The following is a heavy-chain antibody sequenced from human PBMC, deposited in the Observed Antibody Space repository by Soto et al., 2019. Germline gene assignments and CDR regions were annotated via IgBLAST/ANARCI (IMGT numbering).Heavy chain of an antibody. V-gene: IGHV1-8*01. CDR3: AREASSSDGLDP. CDR1: GYTFTSYD. Sequence: GSSVKVSCKASGYTFTSYDINWVRPATGQGLEWMGWMNPNSGNTGYAQKFQGRVTMTRNTSISTAYMELSSLRSEDTAVYYCAREASSSDGLDPWCQGTLVTGSS. D-gene: IGHD6-6*01. CDR2: MNPNSGNT. J-gene: IGHJ5*02.